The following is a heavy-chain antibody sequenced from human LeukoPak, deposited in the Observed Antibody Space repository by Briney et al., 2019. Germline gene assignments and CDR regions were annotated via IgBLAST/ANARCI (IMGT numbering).Heavy chain of an antibody. D-gene: IGHD1-1*01. J-gene: IGHJ5*02. Sequence: SETLSLTCTVSGGSISSYYWSWIRQPPGKGLEWIGYIYYSGSTNYNPSLKSRVTISVDTSKNQFSLKLSSVTAADTAAYYCASSGNYNWFDPWGQGTLVTVSS. CDR2: IYYSGST. V-gene: IGHV4-59*01. CDR3: ASSGNYNWFDP. CDR1: GGSISSYY.